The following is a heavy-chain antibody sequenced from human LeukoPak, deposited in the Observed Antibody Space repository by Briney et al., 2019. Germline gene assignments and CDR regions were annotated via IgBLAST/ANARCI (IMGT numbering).Heavy chain of an antibody. CDR1: GFTFSSYA. CDR3: AREEVDGSSAF. J-gene: IGHJ4*02. Sequence: GRSLRLSCAAPGFTFSSYAMHWVRQAPGKGLEWVAVISYDGSNKYYADSVKGRFTISRDNSKNTLYLQMNSLRAEDTAVYYCAREEVDGSSAFWGQGTLVTVSS. D-gene: IGHD3-10*01. V-gene: IGHV3-30*04. CDR2: ISYDGSNK.